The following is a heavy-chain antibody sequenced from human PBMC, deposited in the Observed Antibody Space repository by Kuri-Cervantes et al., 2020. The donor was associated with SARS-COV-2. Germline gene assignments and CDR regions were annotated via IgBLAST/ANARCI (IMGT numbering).Heavy chain of an antibody. CDR1: GGSISSSSYY. D-gene: IGHD3-10*01. CDR3: ASVPYGSALY. J-gene: IGHJ4*02. CDR2: IYYSGST. Sequence: SETLSLTCTVSGGSISSSSYYWGWIRQPPGKGLEWIGSIYYSGSTYYNPSLKSRVTISVDTSKNQFSLKLSSVTAADAAVYYCASVPYGSALYWGQGTLVTVSS. V-gene: IGHV4-39*07.